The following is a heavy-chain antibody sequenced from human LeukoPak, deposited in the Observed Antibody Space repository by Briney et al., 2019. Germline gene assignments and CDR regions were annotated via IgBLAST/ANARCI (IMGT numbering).Heavy chain of an antibody. J-gene: IGHJ4*02. CDR1: GGSFSGYY. Sequence: SETLSLTCAVYGGSFSGYYWNWFRQPPGKGLEWIGEINHDRVLHYNPSLKSRVTISVDASKNQFSLRLSSVTAADTAVYYCASRKPESGYYDFWSGQNLAFDYWGQGTLVTVSS. CDR2: INHDRVL. CDR3: ASRKPESGYYDFWSGQNLAFDY. D-gene: IGHD3-3*01. V-gene: IGHV4-34*01.